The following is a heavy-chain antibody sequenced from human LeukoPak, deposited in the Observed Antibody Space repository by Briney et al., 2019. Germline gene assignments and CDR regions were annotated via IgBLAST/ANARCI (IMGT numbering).Heavy chain of an antibody. J-gene: IGHJ4*02. Sequence: SETLSLTCAVYGGSFSGYYWSWIRQPPGKGLEWIGEINHSGSTNYDPSLKSRVTISVDTSKNQFSLKLSSVTAADTAVYYCARRKGARSGYYSLVFGYWGQGTLVTVSS. CDR1: GGSFSGYY. CDR3: ARRKGARSGYYSLVFGY. V-gene: IGHV4-34*01. CDR2: INHSGST. D-gene: IGHD3-3*01.